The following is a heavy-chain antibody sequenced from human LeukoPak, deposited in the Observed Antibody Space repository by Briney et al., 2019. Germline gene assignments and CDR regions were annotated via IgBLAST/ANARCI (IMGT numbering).Heavy chain of an antibody. CDR2: INSDGSST. CDR1: GFTFSSYW. CDR3: AKRGCDTNGCPYYFDY. Sequence: PGGSLRLSCAASGFTFSSYWMHWVRQAPGKGLVWVSRINSDGSSTSYADSVKGRFTISRDNFKNTLYLQMNSLRAEDTAVYYCAKRGCDTNGCPYYFDYWGQGTLVTVSS. J-gene: IGHJ4*02. V-gene: IGHV3-74*01. D-gene: IGHD2-8*01.